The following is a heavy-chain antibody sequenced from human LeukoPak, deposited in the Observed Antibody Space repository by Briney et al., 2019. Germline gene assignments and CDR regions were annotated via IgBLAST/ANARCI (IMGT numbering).Heavy chain of an antibody. CDR2: IWYDGSNK. CDR1: GFTFSSYG. D-gene: IGHD2-21*01. CDR3: AILPLMPKKHIVVPRAFDI. Sequence: PGGSLRLSCAASGFTFSSYGMHWVRQAPGKGLEWVAVIWYDGSNKYYADSVKGRFTISRDNSKNTLYLQMNSLRAEDTAVYYCAILPLMPKKHIVVPRAFDIWGQGTMVTVSS. J-gene: IGHJ3*02. V-gene: IGHV3-30*02.